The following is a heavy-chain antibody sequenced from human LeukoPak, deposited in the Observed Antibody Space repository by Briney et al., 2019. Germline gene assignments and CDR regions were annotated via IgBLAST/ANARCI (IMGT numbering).Heavy chain of an antibody. V-gene: IGHV3-7*01. CDR3: SRSLDY. CDR2: INQYGSEQ. CDR1: GFPFSDYW. Sequence: GPLRLSCAASGFPFSDYWMDWVRQAPGKGMEWVANINQYGSEQYYAASVKGRFTISRDNAKNSLYLQMNSLRAEDTAVYYCSRSLDYLGQGALVTVSS. J-gene: IGHJ4*02.